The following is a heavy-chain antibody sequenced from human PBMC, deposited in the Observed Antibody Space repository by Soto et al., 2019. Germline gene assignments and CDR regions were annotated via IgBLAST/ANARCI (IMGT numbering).Heavy chain of an antibody. CDR2: IYWDDDK. V-gene: IGHV2-5*02. CDR1: GFSLSTGGVG. J-gene: IGHJ4*02. D-gene: IGHD6-19*01. Sequence: QITLKESGPTLVKPTQTLTLTCTFSGFSLSTGGVGVGWIRQPPGKALEWLALIYWDDDKRYSPSLKSRLTITKDTSKHQVVLTRTDMDPVDTATYYCAHRLYSSAWPWDSGVFDYWGQGPLVTVSS. CDR3: AHRLYSSAWPWDSGVFDY.